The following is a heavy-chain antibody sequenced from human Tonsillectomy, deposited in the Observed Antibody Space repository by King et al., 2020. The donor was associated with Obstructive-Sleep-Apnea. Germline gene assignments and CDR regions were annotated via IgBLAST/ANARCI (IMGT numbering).Heavy chain of an antibody. CDR2: ISYDGSNK. CDR3: ARDRLQLSNVFDY. Sequence: VQLVESGGGVVQPGRSLRLSCAASGFTFSSYAMHWVRQAPGKGLEWVAVISYDGSNKYYADSVKGRFTISRDNSKNTLYLQMNSLRAEDTAVYYCARDRLQLSNVFDYWGQGTLVTVSS. V-gene: IGHV3-30*04. CDR1: GFTFSSYA. J-gene: IGHJ4*02. D-gene: IGHD6-13*01.